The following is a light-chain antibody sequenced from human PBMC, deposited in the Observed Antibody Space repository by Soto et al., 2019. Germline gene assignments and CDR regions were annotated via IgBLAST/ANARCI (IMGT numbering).Light chain of an antibody. Sequence: DIQMTQSPSSLSASVGDRVTITCRASQSISSYLNWYQQKPGKAPKLLIYAASSLQTGVPSRFSGGGSGTDFTLTISSLQPADFATYYCQQSYSAPWTFGQGTKVEIK. V-gene: IGKV1-39*01. CDR2: AAS. CDR3: QQSYSAPWT. CDR1: QSISSY. J-gene: IGKJ1*01.